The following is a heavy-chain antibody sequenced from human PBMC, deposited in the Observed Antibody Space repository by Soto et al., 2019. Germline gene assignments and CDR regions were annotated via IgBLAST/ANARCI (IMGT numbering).Heavy chain of an antibody. V-gene: IGHV4-4*07. CDR1: GGSISSYY. CDR2: IYTSGST. J-gene: IGHJ3*02. D-gene: IGHD3-22*01. CDR3: ARALEKSIPLYYYDSSGYPLAFDI. Sequence: PSETLSLTCTVSGGSISSYYWSWIRQPAGKGLEWIGRIYTSGSTNYNPSLKSRVTMSVDTSKNQFSLKLSSVTAADTAVYYCARALEKSIPLYYYDSSGYPLAFDIWGQGTMVT.